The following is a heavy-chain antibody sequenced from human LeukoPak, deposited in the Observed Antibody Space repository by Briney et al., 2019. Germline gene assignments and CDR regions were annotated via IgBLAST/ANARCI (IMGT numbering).Heavy chain of an antibody. J-gene: IGHJ6*03. D-gene: IGHD3-10*01. V-gene: IGHV3-30*04. CDR2: ISYDGSNK. Sequence: PGGSLRLSCAASGFTFSSYAMHWVRQAPGKGLEWVAVISYDGSNKYYADSVKGRFTISRDNSKNTLYLQMNSLRAEDTAVYYCASLDYYGSGSYYLDYMDVWGKGTTVTVSS. CDR3: ASLDYYGSGSYYLDYMDV. CDR1: GFTFSSYA.